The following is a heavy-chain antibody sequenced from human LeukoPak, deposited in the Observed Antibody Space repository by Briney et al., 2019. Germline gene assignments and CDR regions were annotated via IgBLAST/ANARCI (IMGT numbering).Heavy chain of an antibody. V-gene: IGHV3-7*01. J-gene: IGHJ4*02. CDR2: IKQDGSEK. D-gene: IGHD3-10*01. CDR3: ARDVYGSGSYWDY. Sequence: GGSLRLSCAASGFTFSSYWMSWVRQAPGKGLEWVANIKQDGSEKYYVDSVKGRFTISRDNAKNSLYLQMNSLRAEDTAVYYCARDVYGSGSYWDYWGQGTLVTVSS. CDR1: GFTFSSYW.